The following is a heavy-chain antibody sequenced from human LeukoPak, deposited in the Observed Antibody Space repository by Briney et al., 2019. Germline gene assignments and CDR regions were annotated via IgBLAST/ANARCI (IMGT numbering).Heavy chain of an antibody. D-gene: IGHD3-3*01. CDR2: IYYSGST. CDR3: ARGDDFWSGYYIDY. CDR1: GGSISSYY. V-gene: IGHV4-59*01. Sequence: SETLSLTGTVSGGSISSYYWSWIRQPPGKGLEWIGYIYYSGSTNYNPSLKSRVTISVDTSKNQFSLKLSSVTAADTAVYYCARGDDFWSGYYIDYWGQGTLVTVSS. J-gene: IGHJ4*02.